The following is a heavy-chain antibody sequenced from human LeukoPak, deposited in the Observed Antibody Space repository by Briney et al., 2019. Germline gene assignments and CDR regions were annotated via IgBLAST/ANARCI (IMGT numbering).Heavy chain of an antibody. Sequence: SETLSLTCAVYGGSFSGYYWSWTRQPPGKGLEWIGEINHSGSTNYNPSLKSRVTMSVDTSKNQFSLKLSSVTAADTAVYYCAREKEIAVAGYYYYYYMDVWGKGTTVTISS. V-gene: IGHV4-34*01. J-gene: IGHJ6*03. D-gene: IGHD6-19*01. CDR3: AREKEIAVAGYYYYYYMDV. CDR2: INHSGST. CDR1: GGSFSGYY.